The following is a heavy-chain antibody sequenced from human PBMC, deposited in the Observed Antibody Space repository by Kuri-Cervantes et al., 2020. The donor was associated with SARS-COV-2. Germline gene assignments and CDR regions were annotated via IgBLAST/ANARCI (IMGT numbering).Heavy chain of an antibody. CDR1: GYSITNGYY. CDR2: VYHSGET. V-gene: IGHV4-38-2*01. J-gene: IGHJ4*02. D-gene: IGHD6-19*01. Sequence: SEILSLTCSVSGYSITNGYYWGWIRQPPGKGLEWIGSVYHSGETYYNPSLKSRVTISVDTSKNQFSLKLSSVTAADTAVYYCARHGRIAVAGTFDYWGQGTLVTVSS. CDR3: ARHGRIAVAGTFDY.